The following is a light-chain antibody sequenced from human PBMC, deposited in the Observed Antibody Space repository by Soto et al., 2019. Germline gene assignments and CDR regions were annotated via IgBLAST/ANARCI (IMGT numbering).Light chain of an antibody. CDR3: QQRSNWPRSLT. J-gene: IGKJ4*01. V-gene: IGKV3-11*01. CDR1: QSVSSY. Sequence: EIVLTQSPATLSLSPGERATLSCRASQSVSSYLAWCQQKPGQAPRLLIYDASNRATGIPARFSGSGSGTDFTLTISSLEPEDFAVYYCQQRSNWPRSLTLGGGTKVEIK. CDR2: DAS.